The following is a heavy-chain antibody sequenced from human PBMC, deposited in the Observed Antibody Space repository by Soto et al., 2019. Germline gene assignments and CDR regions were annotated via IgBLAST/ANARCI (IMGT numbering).Heavy chain of an antibody. Sequence: SETLSLTCTVSGGSISSSDYYWGWIRQPPGKGLEWIGTIYYTGSTNYNPSLKSRVTISVDTSKNQFSLKLSSVTAADTAVYYCAGGGYCSGGSCYLYTSHYYYYGMDVWGQGTTVTVSS. CDR1: GGSISSSDYY. D-gene: IGHD2-15*01. CDR2: IYYTGST. V-gene: IGHV4-39*07. J-gene: IGHJ6*02. CDR3: AGGGYCSGGSCYLYTSHYYYYGMDV.